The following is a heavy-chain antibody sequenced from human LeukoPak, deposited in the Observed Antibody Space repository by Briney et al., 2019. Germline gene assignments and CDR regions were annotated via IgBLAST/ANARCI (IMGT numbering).Heavy chain of an antibody. D-gene: IGHD2-2*01. J-gene: IGHJ6*02. V-gene: IGHV4-34*01. CDR2: INHSGST. CDR1: GGSFSGYY. CDR3: ARDRVPPYCSSTSCYVYYYGMDV. Sequence: SETLSLTCAVYGGSFSGYYWSWIRQPPGKGLEWIREINHSGSTNYNPSLKSRVTISVDTSKNQFSLKLSSVTAADTAVYYCARDRVPPYCSSTSCYVYYYGMDVWGQGTTVTVSS.